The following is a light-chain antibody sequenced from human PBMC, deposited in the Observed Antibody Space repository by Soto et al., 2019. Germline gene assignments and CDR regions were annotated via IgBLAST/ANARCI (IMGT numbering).Light chain of an antibody. V-gene: IGKV1-9*01. CDR1: QGIGTY. CDR3: QQVNSHPLT. Sequence: DIQLTQSSSFLSASVGDRVTITCRASQGIGTYVAWYQQKPGTAPNLLIYAASTLKSGVPSRFSGSGSGTEFTLTISSLQPEDFATYYCQQVNSHPLTFGGGTKV. J-gene: IGKJ4*01. CDR2: AAS.